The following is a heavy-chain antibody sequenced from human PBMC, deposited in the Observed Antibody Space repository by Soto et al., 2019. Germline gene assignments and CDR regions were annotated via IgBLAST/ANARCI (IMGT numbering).Heavy chain of an antibody. D-gene: IGHD6-6*01. Sequence: QITLKESGPTLVKSTQTLTLTCTFSGFSLSSGGGAVGWIRQPPGKALEWLAIIYASGGTHYSPSLKTRLTIXKXTXXNQVVLTMTNMDPVDTATYYCGHRRDVATRCWFDPWGQGILVTVSS. CDR3: GHRRDVATRCWFDP. CDR1: GFSLSSGGGA. J-gene: IGHJ5*02. CDR2: IYASGGT. V-gene: IGHV2-5*01.